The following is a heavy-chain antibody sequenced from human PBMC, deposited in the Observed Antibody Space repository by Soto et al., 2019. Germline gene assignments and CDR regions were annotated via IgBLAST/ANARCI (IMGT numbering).Heavy chain of an antibody. CDR2: TKEDGSEK. J-gene: IGHJ4*02. Sequence: PGGSLRLSCEASGFNFSRSWMSWVRQAPGKGLEWVANTKEDGSEKYYADSVRGRFTISRDNAKNSVHLQMNSLRVEDTAVYYCARGFYTDYWGQGALVTVSS. CDR3: ARGFYTDY. D-gene: IGHD3-3*01. CDR1: GFNFSRSW. V-gene: IGHV3-7*01.